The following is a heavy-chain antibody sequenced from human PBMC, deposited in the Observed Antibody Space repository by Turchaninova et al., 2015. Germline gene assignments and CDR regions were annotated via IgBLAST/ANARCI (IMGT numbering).Heavy chain of an antibody. CDR3: ARGLYYGSGSYYPVY. V-gene: IGHV4-34*01. CDR1: CWSFRGYY. CDR2: IEHSGST. D-gene: IGHD3-10*01. J-gene: IGHJ4*02. Sequence: QVQLQQWGAGLFKPSDHLSPTGAVDCWSFRGYYRSGNRQPPGKGLEWIGEIEHSGSTNYNPSLKSRVTISVDTSKNQFSLKLSSVTAADTAVYYCARGLYYGSGSYYPVYWGQGTLVTVSS.